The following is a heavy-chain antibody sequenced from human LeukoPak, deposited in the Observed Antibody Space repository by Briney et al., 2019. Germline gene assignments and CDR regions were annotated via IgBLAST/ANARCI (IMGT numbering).Heavy chain of an antibody. V-gene: IGHV3-73*01. Sequence: GGSLRLSCAASGFTFSGSDMYWVRQASEKGLEWVGRVRSKANNYATAYTASVKGRFTISRDDSKNTAYLQMNSLKTEDTAVYYCVTVPACTDCYDYYFDYWGQGTLVTVSS. D-gene: IGHD2-2*01. CDR3: VTVPACTDCYDYYFDY. CDR2: VRSKANNYAT. J-gene: IGHJ4*02. CDR1: GFTFSGSD.